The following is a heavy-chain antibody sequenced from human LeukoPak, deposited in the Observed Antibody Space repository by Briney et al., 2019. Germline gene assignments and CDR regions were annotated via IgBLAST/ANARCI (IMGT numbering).Heavy chain of an antibody. CDR3: GGTTNGAAGTFGWFDP. J-gene: IGHJ5*02. Sequence: QSGGYLRLSCAASGFTCSSYGMHWVRQAPGKGLEWMAVIWYDGSNKYYADYVKGRFTISRDNSKNTLYLQMNSLRAEDTAVYYFGGTTNGAAGTFGWFDPWGQGTLVTVSS. V-gene: IGHV3-33*01. CDR1: GFTCSSYG. CDR2: IWYDGSNK. D-gene: IGHD6-13*01.